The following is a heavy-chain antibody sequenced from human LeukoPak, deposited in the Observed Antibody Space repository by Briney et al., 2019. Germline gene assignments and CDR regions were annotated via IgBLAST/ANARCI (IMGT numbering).Heavy chain of an antibody. CDR3: ARDRDGDVQGDY. J-gene: IGHJ4*02. Sequence: GGSLRLSCVGSGFTFSSSWMTWVRQAPGQGLEWVANIKQDGSEKHYVDSVKGRFTISRDNAKNSLYLQMNSLRAEDTAVYYCARDRDGDVQGDYWGQGTLVTVSS. CDR1: GFTFSSSW. D-gene: IGHD4-17*01. CDR2: IKQDGSEK. V-gene: IGHV3-7*01.